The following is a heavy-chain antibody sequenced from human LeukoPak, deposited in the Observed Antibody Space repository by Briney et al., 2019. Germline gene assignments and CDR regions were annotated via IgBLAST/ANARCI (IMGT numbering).Heavy chain of an antibody. CDR2: MNPNSGNT. V-gene: IGHV1-8*01. J-gene: IGHJ6*02. CDR3: ASSNNPMGYYYGMDV. CDR1: GYTFTSYD. Sequence: ASVKVSCKASGYTFTSYDINWVRQATGQGLEWMGWMNPNSGNTGYAQKFQGRVTMTRNTSISTAYMELRSLRSDDTAVYYCASSNNPMGYYYGMDVWGQGTTVTVSS. D-gene: IGHD3-10*01.